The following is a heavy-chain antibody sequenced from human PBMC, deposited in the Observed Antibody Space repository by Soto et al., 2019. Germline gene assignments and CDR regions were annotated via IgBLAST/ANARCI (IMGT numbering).Heavy chain of an antibody. Sequence: QVQLQESGPGLVKPSETLSLTCTVSGGSISTYYWSWIRQPPGKGLEWIGHIYYSGSTNYNPSLKSRVAISVDTSKSQLSLKLSSVTAADTAVYYCARVRDCSGGTCYSWWFDPWGQGTLVTVSS. J-gene: IGHJ5*02. CDR2: IYYSGST. D-gene: IGHD2-15*01. CDR3: ARVRDCSGGTCYSWWFDP. CDR1: GGSISTYY. V-gene: IGHV4-59*01.